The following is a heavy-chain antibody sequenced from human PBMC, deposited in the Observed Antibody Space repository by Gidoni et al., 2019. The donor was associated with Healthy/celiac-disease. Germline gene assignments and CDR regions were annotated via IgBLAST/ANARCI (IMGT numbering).Heavy chain of an antibody. CDR1: GFTFSSYE. J-gene: IGHJ6*03. V-gene: IGHV3-48*03. CDR2: ISSSGSTI. Sequence: EVQLVESGGGLVQPGGSLRLSCAASGFTFSSYEMNWVRQAPGKGLEWVSYISSSGSTIYYADSVKGRFTISRDNAKNSLYLQMNSLRAEDTAVYYCARVSWDCTNGVCYSPHGYMDVWGKGTTVTVSS. CDR3: ARVSWDCTNGVCYSPHGYMDV. D-gene: IGHD2-8*01.